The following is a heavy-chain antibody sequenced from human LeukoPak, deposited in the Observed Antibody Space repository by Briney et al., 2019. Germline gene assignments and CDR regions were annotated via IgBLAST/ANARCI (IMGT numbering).Heavy chain of an antibody. CDR1: GGSITNGHYH. CDR2: VFYSGTT. CDR3: ARGDRWYYDSSGYLYFDY. Sequence: PSETLSLTCTVSGGSITNGHYHWNWIRQHPGKGLEWIGYVFYSGTTYYNPSLKSRLTISLDTSKNQFSLKLSSVTAADTAVYYCARGDRWYYDSSGYLYFDYWGQGTLVTVSS. J-gene: IGHJ4*02. V-gene: IGHV4-31*03. D-gene: IGHD3-22*01.